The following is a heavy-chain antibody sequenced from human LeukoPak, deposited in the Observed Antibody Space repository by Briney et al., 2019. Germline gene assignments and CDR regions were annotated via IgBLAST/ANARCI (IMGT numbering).Heavy chain of an antibody. CDR2: IWYDGSNE. J-gene: IGHJ3*02. CDR3: AREVQDAFDI. Sequence: GGSLRLSCAASGFIFSNYAMHWVRQAPGEGLEWVAVIWYDGSNEQYADSVKGRFTISRDNSKNTLYLQMNSLRAEDTAVYYCAREVQDAFDIWGQGTMVIVSS. V-gene: IGHV3-33*01. CDR1: GFIFSNYA.